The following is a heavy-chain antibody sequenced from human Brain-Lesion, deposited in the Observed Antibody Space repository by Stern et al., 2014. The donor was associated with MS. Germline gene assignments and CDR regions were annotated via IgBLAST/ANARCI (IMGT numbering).Heavy chain of an antibody. J-gene: IGHJ4*02. CDR2: SRNKPNSYTT. CDR3: ARGFHSFDS. V-gene: IGHV3-72*01. CDR1: GFTFSDHY. Sequence: EVQPVQSGGGLVRPGGSLRLSCAVSGFTFSDHYMDWVRQAPGKGLEWVGRSRNKPNSYTTEYAASVKGRFTVSRDDSKNLLYLQMNSLKTDDTAVYYCARGFHSFDSWGQGTLVTVSS.